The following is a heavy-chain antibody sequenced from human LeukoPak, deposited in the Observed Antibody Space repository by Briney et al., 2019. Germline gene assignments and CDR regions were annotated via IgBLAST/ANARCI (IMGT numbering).Heavy chain of an antibody. Sequence: EGSLRLSCAASGFTFSSYAMSWVRQAPGKGLEWVSAISGSGGSTYYADSVKGRFTISRDNSKNTLYLQMNSLRAGDTAVYYCAKDSGSSSSNFDYWGQGTLVTVSS. CDR2: ISGSGGST. J-gene: IGHJ4*02. D-gene: IGHD6-6*01. V-gene: IGHV3-23*01. CDR1: GFTFSSYA. CDR3: AKDSGSSSSNFDY.